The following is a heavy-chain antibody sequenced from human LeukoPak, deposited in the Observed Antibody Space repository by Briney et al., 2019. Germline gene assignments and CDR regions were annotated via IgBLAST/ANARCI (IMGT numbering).Heavy chain of an antibody. V-gene: IGHV3-53*01. D-gene: IGHD4-17*01. J-gene: IGHJ3*02. CDR1: GFTVSSNY. CDR2: IYSGGST. Sequence: GGSLRLSCAASGFTVSSNYMSWVRQAPGKGLEWVSVIYSGGSTYYADSVKGRFTISRDNSKNTLYLQMNSLRAEDTAVYYCASTTRYGDYGHIWGQGTMVTVSS. CDR3: ASTTRYGDYGHI.